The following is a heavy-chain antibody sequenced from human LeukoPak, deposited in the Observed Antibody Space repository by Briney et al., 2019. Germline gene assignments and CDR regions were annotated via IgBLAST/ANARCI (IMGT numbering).Heavy chain of an antibody. D-gene: IGHD2-2*01. Sequence: ASVKVSCKVSGYTLTELSMHWVRQAPGKGLEWMRGFDPEDGETIYAQKFQGRVTMTEDTSTDTAYMELSSLRSEDTAVYYCALTPLYCSSTSCRYYYYGMDVWGQGTTVTVSS. CDR2: FDPEDGET. CDR3: ALTPLYCSSTSCRYYYYGMDV. CDR1: GYTLTELS. V-gene: IGHV1-24*01. J-gene: IGHJ6*02.